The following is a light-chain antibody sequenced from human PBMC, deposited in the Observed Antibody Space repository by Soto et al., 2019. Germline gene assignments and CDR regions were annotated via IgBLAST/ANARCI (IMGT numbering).Light chain of an antibody. Sequence: AIHLNQSPSSLSASLGDRVTLPXRASQGISDALAWYQQNRGXAPNXXXSDXSSLEGGGPSRLSGSGSGTDFTLTISSLQPEYFSTYYCQQFKNYTVTFAGGTKVDIK. J-gene: IGKJ4*01. V-gene: IGKV1D-13*01. CDR3: QQFKNYTVT. CDR2: DXS. CDR1: QGISDA.